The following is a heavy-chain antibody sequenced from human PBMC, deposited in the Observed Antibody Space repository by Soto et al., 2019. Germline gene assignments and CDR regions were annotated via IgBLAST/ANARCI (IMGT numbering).Heavy chain of an antibody. J-gene: IGHJ4*02. CDR2: IYYSGST. V-gene: IGHV4-59*01. CDR1: GGSISSYY. Sequence: PSETLSLTCTVSGGSISSYYWSWIRQPPGKGLEWIGDIYYSGSTNYNPSLKSRVTISVDTSKNQFSLKLSSVTAADTAVYYCAGGERLDFWSGYFPSDFCGQGILVTVSS. CDR3: AGGERLDFWSGYFPSDF. D-gene: IGHD3-3*01.